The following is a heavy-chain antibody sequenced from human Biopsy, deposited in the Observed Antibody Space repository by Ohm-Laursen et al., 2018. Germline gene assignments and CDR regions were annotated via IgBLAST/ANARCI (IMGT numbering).Heavy chain of an antibody. D-gene: IGHD3-16*01. CDR1: GFDFSDYS. CDR3: ATSGAADSWGNYYGMDV. V-gene: IGHV3-21*01. Sequence: GSLRLSCTASGFDFSDYSMSWVRQAPGKGLEWVSSVTTTSSYIYYADSVKGRFTISRDNAKNSLSLQMNSLRADGTAVYYCATSGAADSWGNYYGMDVWGQGTTVTVSS. CDR2: VTTTSSYI. J-gene: IGHJ6*02.